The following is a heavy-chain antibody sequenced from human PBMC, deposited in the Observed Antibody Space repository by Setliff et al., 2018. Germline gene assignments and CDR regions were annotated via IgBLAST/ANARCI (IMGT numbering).Heavy chain of an antibody. D-gene: IGHD3-10*01. J-gene: IGHJ6*02. CDR2: ISGSGGST. Sequence: PGGSLRLSCAASGFTFSNYWMHWVRQAPGKGLEWVSAISGSGGSTYYADSVKGRFTISRDNSKNTLYLQMNSLRAEDTAVYYCARDLSLWFGELRVYYYGMDVWGQGTTVTVSS. CDR1: GFTFSNYW. CDR3: ARDLSLWFGELRVYYYGMDV. V-gene: IGHV3-23*01.